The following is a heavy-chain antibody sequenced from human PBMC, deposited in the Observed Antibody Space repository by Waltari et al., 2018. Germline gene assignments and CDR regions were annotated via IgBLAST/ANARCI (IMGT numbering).Heavy chain of an antibody. Sequence: QLQLQESGPGLVKSSETLSLTCTVSGGSTSSSGYYRGWIRQPPGEGLEWIGTIDYSGNTHYNPSLKSRVTISVDTSKRQFSLKLNSVTAADTAVYYCVRDFGDHRTDYWGQGTLVTVSS. V-gene: IGHV4-39*02. J-gene: IGHJ4*02. CDR3: VRDFGDHRTDY. CDR2: IDYSGNT. D-gene: IGHD4-17*01. CDR1: GGSTSSSGYY.